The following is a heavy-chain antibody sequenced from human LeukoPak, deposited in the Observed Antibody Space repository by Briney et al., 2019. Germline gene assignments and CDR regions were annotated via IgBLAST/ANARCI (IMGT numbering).Heavy chain of an antibody. D-gene: IGHD2-2*01. CDR3: ARGCSSTSCPFDY. CDR1: GYTFTSYG. J-gene: IGHJ4*02. V-gene: IGHV1-18*01. CDR2: ISAYNGNT. Sequence: ASVKVSCKDSGYTFTSYGISWVRQAPGHGLEWMGWISAYNGNTNYAQKLQGRVTMTTDTSTSTAYKELRRLRSDDTAVYYCARGCSSTSCPFDYWGQGTLVTVSS.